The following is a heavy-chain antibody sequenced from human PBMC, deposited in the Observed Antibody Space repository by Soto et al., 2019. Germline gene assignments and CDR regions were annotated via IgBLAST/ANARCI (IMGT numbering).Heavy chain of an antibody. CDR1: GVSINSGGYY. J-gene: IGHJ3*02. CDR2: IYYTGHT. V-gene: IGHV4-31*03. D-gene: IGHD1-1*01. CDR3: ARGSQLERDALDI. Sequence: QVQLQESGPGLVKPSQTLSLTCSVSGVSINSGGYYWSWIRHHPGKGLEWIGYIYYTGHTFYNPSRKRRVAMSLDTSKNQFSLKLSSVTAADTAVYYCARGSQLERDALDIWGQGTMVTVSS.